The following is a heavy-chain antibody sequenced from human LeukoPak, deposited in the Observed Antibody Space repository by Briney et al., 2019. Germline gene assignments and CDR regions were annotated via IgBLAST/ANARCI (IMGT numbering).Heavy chain of an antibody. V-gene: IGHV4-38-2*01. CDR3: ARPSTVTTDSDY. CDR2: IYHSGST. CDR1: GYSISSGYY. D-gene: IGHD4-17*01. Sequence: PSETLSLTCAVSGYSISSGYYWGWIRHPPGKGVEWSGSIYHSGSTYYNPSLKSRVTISVDTSKNQFSLKLSSVTAADTAVYYCARPSTVTTDSDYWGEGTLVTVSS. J-gene: IGHJ4*02.